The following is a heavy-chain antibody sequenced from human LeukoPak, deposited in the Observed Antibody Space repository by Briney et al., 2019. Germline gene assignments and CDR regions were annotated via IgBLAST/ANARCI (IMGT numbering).Heavy chain of an antibody. Sequence: GGSLRLSCAASGFTFSRYGMHWVRQAPGKGLEWVAVLWYDGSNKDYADSVKGRFTISRDNSKNTLYLQMNSLRAEDTAVYFCARQTYYYGSGTYYYYFDYWGQGTLVTVSS. J-gene: IGHJ4*02. CDR3: ARQTYYYGSGTYYYYFDY. D-gene: IGHD3-10*01. CDR1: GFTFSRYG. V-gene: IGHV3-33*08. CDR2: LWYDGSNK.